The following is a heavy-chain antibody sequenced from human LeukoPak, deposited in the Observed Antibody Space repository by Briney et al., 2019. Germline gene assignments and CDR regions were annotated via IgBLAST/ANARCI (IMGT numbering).Heavy chain of an antibody. D-gene: IGHD3-22*01. Sequence: GGSLRLSCAASGFTFSTYAMNWVRQAPSKGLEWVAVISDDGRHNYYADSVKGRFTISKDKSKNTLYLQMDSLTVEDTAVYYCARSTDYYIPDYWGQGTLVIVSS. CDR3: ARSTDYYIPDY. J-gene: IGHJ4*02. CDR1: GFTFSTYA. V-gene: IGHV3-30*04. CDR2: ISDDGRHN.